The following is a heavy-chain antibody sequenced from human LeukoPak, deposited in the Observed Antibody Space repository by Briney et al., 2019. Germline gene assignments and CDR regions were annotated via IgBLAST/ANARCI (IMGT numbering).Heavy chain of an antibody. V-gene: IGHV4-59*01. D-gene: IGHD3-10*01. CDR2: IYYSGST. J-gene: IGHJ4*02. Sequence: SETLSLTCTVSGGSISSYYWSWIRQPPGKGLEWIGYIYYSGSTSYNPSLKSRVTISVDTSKNQFSLKLSSVTAADTAVYHCARDQSGGYYFDYWGQGTLVTVSS. CDR1: GGSISSYY. CDR3: ARDQSGGYYFDY.